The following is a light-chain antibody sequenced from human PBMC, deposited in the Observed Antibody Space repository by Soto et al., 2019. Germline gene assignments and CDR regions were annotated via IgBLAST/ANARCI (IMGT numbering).Light chain of an antibody. J-gene: IGKJ4*01. Sequence: DIQMTQSASSLPASVGDTVTISCQASQDISKYLNWFQQKPGQAPKLLIYAVFNVETGGPSRFSGRGSGTDFTLIISNLQPEDFATYYCQQYDQLPITFGGGTKVDI. CDR3: QQYDQLPIT. CDR2: AVF. V-gene: IGKV1-33*01. CDR1: QDISKY.